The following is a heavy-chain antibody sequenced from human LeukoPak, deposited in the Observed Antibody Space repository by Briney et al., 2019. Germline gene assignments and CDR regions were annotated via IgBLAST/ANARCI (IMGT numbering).Heavy chain of an antibody. V-gene: IGHV3-30*18. Sequence: GGSLRLSCAASGFTFSAYGMHWVRQAPGKGLECVAIISYDGSNKYYPDSVKGRFTISRDDSKNTLYLQMNSLRTEDTAVYYCAKELTRPNRPVAGLNYWGQGTLVTVSS. CDR3: AKELTRPNRPVAGLNY. D-gene: IGHD6-19*01. J-gene: IGHJ4*02. CDR2: ISYDGSNK. CDR1: GFTFSAYG.